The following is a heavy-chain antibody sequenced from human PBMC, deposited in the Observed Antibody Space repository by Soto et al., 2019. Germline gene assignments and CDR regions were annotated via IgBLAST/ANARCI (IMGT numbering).Heavy chain of an antibody. CDR3: AKEHDFWSGTTELDY. J-gene: IGHJ4*02. D-gene: IGHD3-3*01. CDR1: GFTFSSYD. Sequence: QVQLVESGGGVVQPGRSLRLSCAASGFTFSSYDIHLVRQAPGKGLEWVAVISYDGSNKHYADSVKGRFTISRDNSKNTLYLQMNSLRAEDTAVYYCAKEHDFWSGTTELDYWGQGTLVTVSS. V-gene: IGHV3-30*18. CDR2: ISYDGSNK.